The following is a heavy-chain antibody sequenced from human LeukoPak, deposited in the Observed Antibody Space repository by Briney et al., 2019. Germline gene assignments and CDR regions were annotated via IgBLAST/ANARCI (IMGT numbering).Heavy chain of an antibody. CDR3: ARGSPFDYFDY. J-gene: IGHJ4*02. CDR1: GGSINNYY. D-gene: IGHD3-16*01. CDR2: IYYSGTT. V-gene: IGHV4-59*12. Sequence: PSETLSLTCTVSGGSINNYYWSWIRQPPGKGLEWIGYIYYSGTTNYNPSLKSRATISVDTSKNQFSLELSSVTAADTAVYYCARGSPFDYFDYWGQGTLVTVSS.